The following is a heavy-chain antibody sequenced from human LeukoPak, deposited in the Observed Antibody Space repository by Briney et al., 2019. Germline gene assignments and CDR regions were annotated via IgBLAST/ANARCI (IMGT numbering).Heavy chain of an antibody. D-gene: IGHD1-26*01. CDR3: ARGGNYFRFDP. CDR1: GYTFTNYI. V-gene: IGHV1-18*01. J-gene: IGHJ5*02. Sequence: ASVKVSCKASGYTFTNYIFSWVRQAPGQGLEWMGWISAYNGNTNYAQKLQGRVTMTTDTSTATAYMELRSLRSDDTAVYYCARGGNYFRFDPWGQGTLVTVSS. CDR2: ISAYNGNT.